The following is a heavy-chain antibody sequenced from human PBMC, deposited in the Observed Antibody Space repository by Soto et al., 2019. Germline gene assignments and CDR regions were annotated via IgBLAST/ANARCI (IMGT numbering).Heavy chain of an antibody. V-gene: IGHV3-21*01. D-gene: IGHD2-8*01. CDR1: TFTINTYS. CDR2: ITSGSSFI. CDR3: ARSQRNGAMDV. Sequence: EAHLVESGGGLVKPGGSLRVSCVASTFTINTYSLNGVRQAPGKGLEWVSSITSGSSFIDYADSVKGRFTISRDDAKNSLFLQMSSLRADDTAVYYCARSQRNGAMDVWGQGTTVTVSS. J-gene: IGHJ6*02.